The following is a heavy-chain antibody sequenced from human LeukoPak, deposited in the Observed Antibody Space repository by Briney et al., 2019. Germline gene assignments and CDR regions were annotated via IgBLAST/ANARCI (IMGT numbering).Heavy chain of an antibody. CDR3: AKVTGVVPAAAFEY. CDR2: ISYDGSNK. D-gene: IGHD2-2*01. Sequence: PGRSLRLSCAASGFTFSSYAMHWVRQAPGKGLEWVAVISYDGSNKYYADSVKGRFTISRDNSKNTLYLQMNSLRAEDTAVYYCAKVTGVVPAAAFEYWGQGTLVTVSS. V-gene: IGHV3-30-3*01. CDR1: GFTFSSYA. J-gene: IGHJ4*02.